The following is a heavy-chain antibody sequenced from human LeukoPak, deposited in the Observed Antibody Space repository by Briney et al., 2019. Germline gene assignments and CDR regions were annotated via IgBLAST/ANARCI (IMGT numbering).Heavy chain of an antibody. D-gene: IGHD4-17*01. J-gene: IGHJ4*02. Sequence: GGSLRLSCAASGFTFSSYEINWVRQAPGKGPEWVSYISSSGYTTYYADSVKGRFTISRDNAKNSLYLQMNSLRAEDTAVYYCARVTGDYHGHWGQGTLVTVSS. V-gene: IGHV3-48*03. CDR2: ISSSGYTT. CDR1: GFTFSSYE. CDR3: ARVTGDYHGH.